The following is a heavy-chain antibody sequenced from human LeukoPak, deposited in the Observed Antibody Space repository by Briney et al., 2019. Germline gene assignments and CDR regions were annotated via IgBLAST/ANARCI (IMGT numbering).Heavy chain of an antibody. V-gene: IGHV4-38-2*02. CDR3: ARGHTRITMLRGSRSAYYFDY. Sequence: KSSETLSLTCTVSGYSISTGYYWDRIRQPPGKGLEWIGEINHSVGTNYNPSLKSRVTMSLDTSKNQFSLKLSSVTAADTAVYYCARGHTRITMLRGSRSAYYFDYWGQGTLVTVSS. D-gene: IGHD3-10*01. J-gene: IGHJ4*02. CDR2: INHSVGT. CDR1: GYSISTGYY.